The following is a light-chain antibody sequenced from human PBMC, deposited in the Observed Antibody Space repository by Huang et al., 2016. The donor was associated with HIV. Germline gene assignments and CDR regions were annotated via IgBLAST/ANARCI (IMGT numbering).Light chain of an antibody. V-gene: IGKV3-15*01. CDR1: QSVSTD. CDR3: QQYSNWPQT. J-gene: IGKJ1*01. CDR2: GSS. Sequence: EIVMTQSPATPSVSPGERATLSCRASQSVSTDLAWYQQKPGQSPRLLIYGSSTRATGIPARFSGSGSGTEFTLTISSLQSGDFAVYYCQQYSNWPQTFGQGTKVEIK.